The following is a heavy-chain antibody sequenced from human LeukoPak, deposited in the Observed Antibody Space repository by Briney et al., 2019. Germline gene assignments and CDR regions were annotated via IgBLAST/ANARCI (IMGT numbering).Heavy chain of an antibody. D-gene: IGHD5-12*01. J-gene: IGHJ5*02. CDR3: ARHDSRGSLNWFDP. V-gene: IGHV4-39*01. CDR2: IDYSGTT. CDR1: GGSLGTPKYY. Sequence: SETLSLTCIVSGGSLGTPKYYWGWIRQPPGKGLEWIGSIDYSGTTYYNPSLKGRLAISINASKNQFSLNLASVTAADTAVYYCARHDSRGSLNWFDPWGQGTLITVSS.